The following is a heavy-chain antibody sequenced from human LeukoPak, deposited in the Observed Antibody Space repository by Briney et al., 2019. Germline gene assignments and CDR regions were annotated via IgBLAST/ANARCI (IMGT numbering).Heavy chain of an antibody. D-gene: IGHD6-19*01. J-gene: IGHJ4*02. CDR3: TRAEYSSGWYDDY. V-gene: IGHV3-49*02. Sequence: GRFTISRDDSKSIAYLQMNSLKTEDTAVYYCTRAEYSSGWYDDYWGQGTLVTVAS.